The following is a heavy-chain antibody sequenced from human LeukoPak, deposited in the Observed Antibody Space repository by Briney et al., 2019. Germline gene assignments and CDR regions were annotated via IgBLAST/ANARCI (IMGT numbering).Heavy chain of an antibody. CDR1: GDSISSGDYY. CDR2: IYYSGST. Sequence: SETLSLTCTVSGDSISSGDYYWSWIRQPPGKGLEWIGYIYYSGSTYYNPSLKSRVTISVDTSKNQFSLKLSSVTAADTAVYYCASSPGSSGYDCWFDPWGQGTLVTVSS. V-gene: IGHV4-30-4*01. J-gene: IGHJ5*02. CDR3: ASSPGSSGYDCWFDP. D-gene: IGHD5-12*01.